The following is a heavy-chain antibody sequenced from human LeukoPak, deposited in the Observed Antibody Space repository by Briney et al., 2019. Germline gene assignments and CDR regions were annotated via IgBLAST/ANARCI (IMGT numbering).Heavy chain of an antibody. CDR2: ISYDGSNK. D-gene: IGHD3-22*01. CDR3: AKDLYDSSGSRFDY. J-gene: IGHJ4*02. CDR1: GFTFSSYG. Sequence: GRSLRLSCAASGFTFSSYGMHWVRQAPGKGLEWVAVISYDGSNKYYADSVKGRFTISRDNSKNTLYLQMNSLRAEDTAVYYCAKDLYDSSGSRFDYWGQGTLVTVSS. V-gene: IGHV3-30*18.